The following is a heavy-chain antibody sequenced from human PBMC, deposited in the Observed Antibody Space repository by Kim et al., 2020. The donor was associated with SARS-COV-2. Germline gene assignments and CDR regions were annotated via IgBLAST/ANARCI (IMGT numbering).Heavy chain of an antibody. CDR2: IKKVGREK. V-gene: IGHV3-7*03. D-gene: IGHD7-27*01. CDR3: ARDSLTGTVNTNTNGM. CDR1: GFTFSSYW. Sequence: GGSLRLSCAASGFTFSSYWMSWVRQAPGKGLGWGANIKKVGREKNNGDSVRGRSTTPRENAKNSRYRKRKSRRAEDRAVNNGARDSLTGTVNTNTNGM. J-gene: IGHJ6*01.